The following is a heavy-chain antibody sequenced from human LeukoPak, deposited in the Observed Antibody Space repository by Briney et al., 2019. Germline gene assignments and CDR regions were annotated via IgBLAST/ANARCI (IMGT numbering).Heavy chain of an antibody. J-gene: IGHJ4*02. CDR1: GFTFSSFG. CDR3: AKDSGSYRYYFDY. CDR2: ISYDGRNK. D-gene: IGHD1-26*01. V-gene: IGHV3-30*18. Sequence: PGRSLRLSCVVSGFTFSSFGMHWVRQAPGKGLEWVALISYDGRNKYYADSVKGRFTISRDNSKNTLYLQMNSLRSEDTAVYLCAKDSGSYRYYFDYWGQGTVVTVSS.